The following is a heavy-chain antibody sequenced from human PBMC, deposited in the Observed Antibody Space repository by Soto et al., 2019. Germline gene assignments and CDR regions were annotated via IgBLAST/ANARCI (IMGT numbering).Heavy chain of an antibody. CDR1: GNTYNNYG. CDR3: ARQHNDPCTDSPDFDY. V-gene: IGHV1-18*04. D-gene: IGHD2-21*01. CDR2: ISAFNHKA. J-gene: IGHJ4*02. Sequence: QVQLLQSGGEVKKPGAWLKASCKASGNTYNNYGVTWVRQAPGQGLEWMGWISAFNHKANYAPNIQDRVTMTIDTSTNTADMEMRSLRPDDTAVYYCARQHNDPCTDSPDFDYWGQGTLVTGSA.